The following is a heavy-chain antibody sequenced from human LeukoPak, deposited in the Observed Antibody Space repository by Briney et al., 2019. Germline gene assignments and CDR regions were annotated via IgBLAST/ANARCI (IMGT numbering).Heavy chain of an antibody. Sequence: SSQTLSLTCAVSGGSISSSGYSWGWIRQPPGKGLEWIGYIYHSGSTYYNPSLNSRVTISVDRSKNQFSLKLSSVTAADTAVYYCARVLYCSSTSCSYFDYWGQGTLVTVSS. CDR3: ARVLYCSSTSCSYFDY. V-gene: IGHV4-30-2*01. D-gene: IGHD2-2*01. CDR2: IYHSGST. CDR1: GGSISSSGYS. J-gene: IGHJ4*02.